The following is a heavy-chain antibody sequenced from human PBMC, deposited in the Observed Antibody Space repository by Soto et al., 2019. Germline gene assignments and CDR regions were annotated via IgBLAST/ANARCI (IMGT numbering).Heavy chain of an antibody. CDR2: ITTSRDYT. D-gene: IGHD2-21*01. V-gene: IGHV3-21*01. CDR3: ARGQSGDFHYYGMDV. Sequence: PGGSLRLPCTVSGFLFSSYSMNWVRQAPGKGLEWVSSITTSRDYTYYADSVKGRFTISRDSAQKSLFLQMSSLRAEDTAVYYCARGQSGDFHYYGMDVWGQGTMVTVSS. CDR1: GFLFSSYS. J-gene: IGHJ6*02.